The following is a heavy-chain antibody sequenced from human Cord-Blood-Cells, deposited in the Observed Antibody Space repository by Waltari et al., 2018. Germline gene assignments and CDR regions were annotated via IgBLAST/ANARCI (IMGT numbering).Heavy chain of an antibody. V-gene: IGHV3-7*01. CDR3: ARVGYCSSTSCPHYFDY. D-gene: IGHD2-2*01. J-gene: IGHJ4*02. Sequence: EVQLVESGGGLVQPGGSLRLSCAASGFTFSSYWMSWVRQAPGQVLEWVANIKQDGSEKYYVYSVKGRFTISRDNAKNSLYLQMNSLRAEDTAVYYCARVGYCSSTSCPHYFDYWGQGTLVTVSS. CDR2: IKQDGSEK. CDR1: GFTFSSYW.